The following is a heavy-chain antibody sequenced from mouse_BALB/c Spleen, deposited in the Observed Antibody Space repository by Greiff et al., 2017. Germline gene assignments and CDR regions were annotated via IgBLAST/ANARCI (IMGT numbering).Heavy chain of an antibody. CDR2: INPSNGRT. J-gene: IGHJ1*01. CDR3: ARRRGQLGYFDV. Sequence: QVQLQQPGAELVKPGASVKLSCKASGYTFTSYWMHWVKQRPGQGLEWIGEINPSNGRTNYNEKFKSKATLTVDKSSSTAYMQLSSLTSEDSAVYYCARRRGQLGYFDVWGAGTTVTVSS. D-gene: IGHD4-1*02. V-gene: IGHV1S81*02. CDR1: GYTFTSYW.